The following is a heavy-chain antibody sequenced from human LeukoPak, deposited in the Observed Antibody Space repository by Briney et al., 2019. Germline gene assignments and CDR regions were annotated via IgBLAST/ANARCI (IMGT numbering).Heavy chain of an antibody. V-gene: IGHV4-59*01. D-gene: IGHD5-18*01. CDR1: GGSISSYY. CDR2: IYYSGST. CDR3: ARVSSGYSYGPIDY. J-gene: IGHJ4*02. Sequence: PSETLSLTCTVSGGSISSYYWSWIRQPPGKGLEWIGYIYYSGSTNYNPSLKSRVTISVDTSKNQFSLKLSSVIAADTAVYYCARVSSGYSYGPIDYWGQGTLVTVSS.